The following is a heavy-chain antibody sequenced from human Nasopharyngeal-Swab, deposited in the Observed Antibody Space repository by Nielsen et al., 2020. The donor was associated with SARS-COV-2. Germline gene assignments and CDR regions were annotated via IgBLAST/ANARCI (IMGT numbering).Heavy chain of an antibody. V-gene: IGHV1-24*01. D-gene: IGHD1-7*01. J-gene: IGHJ5*02. CDR3: ATGGPITGTINWFDP. Sequence: WVRQAPGQELEWMGGFDPEDGETIYAQKFQGRVTMTEDTSTDTAYMELSSLRSEDTAVYYCATGGPITGTINWFDPWGQGTLVTVSS. CDR2: FDPEDGET.